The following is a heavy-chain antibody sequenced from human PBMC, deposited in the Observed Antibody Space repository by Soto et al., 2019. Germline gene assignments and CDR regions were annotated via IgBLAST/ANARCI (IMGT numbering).Heavy chain of an antibody. CDR1: GYAFSSYW. Sequence: GESLKISCQGSGYAFSSYWIAWVRQMPGKGLEWMGIIYPGDSATRYSPSFQGQVTISVDKSITTAYLQWSSLKASDTAMYYCVRGYCTATCCHPWLDVWGQGTLVTVYS. J-gene: IGHJ5*02. CDR3: VRGYCTATCCHPWLDV. D-gene: IGHD2-8*02. V-gene: IGHV5-51*01. CDR2: IYPGDSAT.